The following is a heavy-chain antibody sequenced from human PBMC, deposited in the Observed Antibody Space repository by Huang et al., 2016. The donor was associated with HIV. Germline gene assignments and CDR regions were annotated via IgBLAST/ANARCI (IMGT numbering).Heavy chain of an antibody. D-gene: IGHD3-10*01. CDR2: SSPYNVRT. J-gene: IGHJ3*01. V-gene: IGHV1-18*04. CDR3: ARSYGSGNDFLDF. Sequence: QVQLVQSGTEVRKPGASVKVSCKASGYTFTTFGITWVRQAPGQGLEWMGGSSPYNVRTEYEQKLRGRITMTKDTSTTTAYMELRTLTSDDTAVYYCARSYGSGNDFLDFWGQGTLVTVSS. CDR1: GYTFTTFG.